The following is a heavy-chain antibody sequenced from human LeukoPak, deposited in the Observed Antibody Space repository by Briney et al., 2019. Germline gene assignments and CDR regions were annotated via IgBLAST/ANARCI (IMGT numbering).Heavy chain of an antibody. CDR1: GYTFTGYY. J-gene: IGHJ5*02. Sequence: GASVKVSCKASGYTFTGYYMHWVRQAPGQGLEWMGWINPNSGGTNYAQKFQGRVTMTRDTSISTAYMELSRLRSDDTAVYYCARVIWFGESPDSIKNWFDPWGQGTLVTVSS. D-gene: IGHD3-10*01. CDR3: ARVIWFGESPDSIKNWFDP. V-gene: IGHV1-2*02. CDR2: INPNSGGT.